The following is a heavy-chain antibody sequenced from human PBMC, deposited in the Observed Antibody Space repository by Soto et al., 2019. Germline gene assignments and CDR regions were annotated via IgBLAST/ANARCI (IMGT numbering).Heavy chain of an antibody. CDR2: ISYDGSNK. CDR1: GFTFSSYA. Sequence: QVQLVESGGGVVQPGRSLRLSCAASGFTFSSYAMHWVRQAPGKGLEWVAVISYDGSNKYYADSVKGRFTISRDNSKKTLYLQVSSLRAEDTSVYYCAREGGRGDSYDSSGYKYYFDYWGQGTLVTVSS. D-gene: IGHD3-22*01. V-gene: IGHV3-30-3*01. CDR3: AREGGRGDSYDSSGYKYYFDY. J-gene: IGHJ4*02.